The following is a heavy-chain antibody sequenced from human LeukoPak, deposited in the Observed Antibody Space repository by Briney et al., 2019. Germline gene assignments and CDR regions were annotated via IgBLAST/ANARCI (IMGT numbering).Heavy chain of an antibody. D-gene: IGHD2-15*01. CDR1: GFTFDDYA. V-gene: IGHV3-9*01. J-gene: IGHJ4*02. Sequence: PGRSLRLSCAASGFTFDDYAMPWVRQAPGKGLEWVSGISWNSGSISYADSVKGRFTISRDNAKNSLYLQMNSLRAEDTALYYCAKAYCSGGSCAIDYWGQGTLVTVSS. CDR2: ISWNSGSI. CDR3: AKAYCSGGSCAIDY.